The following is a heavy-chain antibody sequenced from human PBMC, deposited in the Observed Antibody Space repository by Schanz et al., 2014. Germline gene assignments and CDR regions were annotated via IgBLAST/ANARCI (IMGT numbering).Heavy chain of an antibody. Sequence: QIQLVQSGPEVKKPGATVKVSCKASGYIFINSGISWVRQAPGQGLEWMGWISVYNHNKEYDQKFQGRVTMTTDTATSTACMALTDLRSDDTAVYYCARDRRLFDRDDLYYFDSWGQGTLVTVSS. J-gene: IGHJ4*02. CDR3: ARDRRLFDRDDLYYFDS. V-gene: IGHV1-18*01. D-gene: IGHD3-10*02. CDR2: ISVYNHNK. CDR1: GYIFINSG.